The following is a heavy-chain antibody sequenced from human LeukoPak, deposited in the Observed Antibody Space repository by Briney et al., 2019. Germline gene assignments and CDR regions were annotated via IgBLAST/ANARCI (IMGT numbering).Heavy chain of an antibody. CDR3: ASPLRGWGYFDY. Sequence: GGSLRLSCVASGFTFSSYGMHWVRQAPGKGLEWVAVIWYDGTNKYYADSVKGRFTISRDSSKNTLYLQMNSLRAEDTAVYYCASPLRGWGYFDYWGQGTLVTVSS. CDR2: IWYDGTNK. CDR1: GFTFSSYG. D-gene: IGHD1-26*01. V-gene: IGHV3-33*01. J-gene: IGHJ4*02.